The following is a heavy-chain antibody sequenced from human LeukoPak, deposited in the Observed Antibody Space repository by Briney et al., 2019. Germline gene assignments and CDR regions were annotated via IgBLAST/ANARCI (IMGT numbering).Heavy chain of an antibody. CDR3: AKGGDDICSGQLDY. D-gene: IGHD3-3*01. CDR1: GFTFDDYA. CDR2: ISWNSGSI. J-gene: IGHJ4*02. V-gene: IGHV3-9*03. Sequence: GGSLRLSCAASGFTFDDYAMHWVRQAPGKGLEWVSGISWNSGSIVYADSVKGRFTISRDNAKNSLYLQMNSLRAEDMALYHCAKGGDDICSGQLDYWGQGTLVTVSS.